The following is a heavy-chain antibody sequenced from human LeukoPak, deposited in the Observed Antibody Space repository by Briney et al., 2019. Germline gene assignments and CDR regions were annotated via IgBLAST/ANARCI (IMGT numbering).Heavy chain of an antibody. V-gene: IGHV3-23*01. J-gene: IGHJ6*02. Sequence: GGSLRLSCAASGFTFSSYAMSWVRQAPGKGLEWVSAISGSGGSTYYADSVKGRFTISRDNSKNTLYLQMNSLRAEDTAVYYCAKDPPYGGYVFYYYYGMDVWGQGTTVTVSS. CDR1: GFTFSSYA. D-gene: IGHD4-17*01. CDR2: ISGSGGST. CDR3: AKDPPYGGYVFYYYYGMDV.